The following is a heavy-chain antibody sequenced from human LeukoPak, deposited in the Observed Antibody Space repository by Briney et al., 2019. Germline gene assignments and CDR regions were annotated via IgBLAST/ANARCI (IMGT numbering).Heavy chain of an antibody. J-gene: IGHJ4*02. CDR1: GFTFSNAW. V-gene: IGHV3-66*02. D-gene: IGHD4-17*01. CDR3: ARDVTPDYGDFSPQRY. Sequence: GGSLRLSCAASGFTFSNAWMSWVRQAPGKGLEWVSVIYSGGSTYYADSVKGRFTISRDNSKNTLYLQMNSLRAEDTAVYYCARDVTPDYGDFSPQRYWGQGTLVTVSS. CDR2: IYSGGST.